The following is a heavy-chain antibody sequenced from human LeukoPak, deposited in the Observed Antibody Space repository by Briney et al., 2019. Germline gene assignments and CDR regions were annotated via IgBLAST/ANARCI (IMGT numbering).Heavy chain of an antibody. V-gene: IGHV4-39*07. D-gene: IGHD6-19*01. Sequence: PSETLSLTCTVSDGSISSSSYYWGWIRQPPGKGLEWIGSIDYSGSTFYNPSLKSRVTISVDTSKNQFSLKLSSVTAAATAVYYCARGLGRTLPYSSGWYGYWGQGTLVTVSS. J-gene: IGHJ4*02. CDR2: IDYSGST. CDR3: ARGLGRTLPYSSGWYGY. CDR1: DGSISSSSYY.